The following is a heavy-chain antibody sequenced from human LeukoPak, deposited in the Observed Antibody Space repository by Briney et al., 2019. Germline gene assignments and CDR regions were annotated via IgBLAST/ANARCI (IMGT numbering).Heavy chain of an antibody. Sequence: GGSLRLSCAASGFTFNRYWMSWVRQAPGKELQWVANIKQDGSAKYYVDSVKGRFTISRDNAKNSLYLQMNSLRAEDTAVYYCARVEASGYDYGAFDYWGQGALVTVSS. V-gene: IGHV3-7*01. D-gene: IGHD5-12*01. CDR2: IKQDGSAK. J-gene: IGHJ4*02. CDR3: ARVEASGYDYGAFDY. CDR1: GFTFNRYW.